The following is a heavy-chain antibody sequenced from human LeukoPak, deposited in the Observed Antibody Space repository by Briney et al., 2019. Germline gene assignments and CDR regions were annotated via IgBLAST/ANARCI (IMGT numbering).Heavy chain of an antibody. CDR2: IYYSGNT. Sequence: PSETLSLTCTVSGGSISNGGYYWNWIRQHPGKGLEWIEYIYYSGNTYYNPSLKSRVTISVDTSKNQFSLKLSSVTAADTAVYYCAKGYNYGPFDYWGQGTLVTVSS. D-gene: IGHD5-18*01. CDR3: AKGYNYGPFDY. V-gene: IGHV4-31*03. CDR1: GGSISNGGYY. J-gene: IGHJ4*02.